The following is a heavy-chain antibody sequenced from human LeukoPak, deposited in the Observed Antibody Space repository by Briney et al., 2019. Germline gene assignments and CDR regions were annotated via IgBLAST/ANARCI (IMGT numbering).Heavy chain of an antibody. CDR3: ARALYYYDSSGYYTPG. V-gene: IGHV3-48*03. CDR1: GFTFSSYE. J-gene: IGHJ4*02. Sequence: GGSLRLSCAASGFTFSSYEMNWVRQAPGKGLEWVSYISSSGCSKYYSDSVKGRFTISRDNAKNSLYLQMNTLRAEDTAVYYCARALYYYDSSGYYTPGWGQGTLVTVSS. D-gene: IGHD3-22*01. CDR2: ISSSGCSK.